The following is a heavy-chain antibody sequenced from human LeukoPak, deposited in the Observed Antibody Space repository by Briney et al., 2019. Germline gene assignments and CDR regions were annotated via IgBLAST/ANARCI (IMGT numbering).Heavy chain of an antibody. CDR3: TRDIGRLRGDAFDI. CDR1: GFAVGSNY. V-gene: IGHV3-66*01. Sequence: GGSLRLSCVASGFAVGSNYMSWVRQAPGKGLEWVSIIYSGGSRYYADSVKGRFTISRDNSKDTLYLQMGSLRAEDLAVYYCTRDIGRLRGDAFDIWGQGTMVTVSS. J-gene: IGHJ3*02. CDR2: IYSGGSR. D-gene: IGHD2-15*01.